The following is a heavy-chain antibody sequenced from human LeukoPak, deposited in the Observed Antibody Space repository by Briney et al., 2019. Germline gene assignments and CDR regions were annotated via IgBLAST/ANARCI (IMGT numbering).Heavy chain of an antibody. Sequence: GGSLRLSXAPSGFTFSSYGMHWVRQAPGKGLERVAFIRYDGSLKYYADSVKGRFTISRDNSKNTMYLQLNSLRAEDTAIYYCAREDYGDLDYWGQGTLVTVYS. CDR1: GFTFSSYG. CDR3: AREDYGDLDY. CDR2: IRYDGSLK. J-gene: IGHJ4*02. V-gene: IGHV3-30*02. D-gene: IGHD4-17*01.